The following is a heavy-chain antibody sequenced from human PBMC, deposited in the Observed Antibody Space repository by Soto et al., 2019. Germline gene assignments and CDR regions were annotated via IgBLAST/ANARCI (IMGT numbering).Heavy chain of an antibody. J-gene: IGHJ4*02. Sequence: ASVKVSCKASGYTFTSYDINWVRQATGRGLEWMGWMNPNSGNTGYAQKFQGRVTMTRNTSISTAYMELSSLRSEDTAVYYCARGSPRQVWIQLWFFDYWGQGTLVTVSS. D-gene: IGHD5-18*01. V-gene: IGHV1-8*01. CDR1: GYTFTSYD. CDR2: MNPNSGNT. CDR3: ARGSPRQVWIQLWFFDY.